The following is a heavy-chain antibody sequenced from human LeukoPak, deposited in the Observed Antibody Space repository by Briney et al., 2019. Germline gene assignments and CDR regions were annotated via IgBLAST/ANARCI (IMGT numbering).Heavy chain of an antibody. Sequence: GASVKVSCKASGYTFTSYDIIWVRQASGQGLEWMGWMNPNSGHTGYAQKFQGRVTMTRTTSISTAYMELTSLTSEDSAVYCCARSIVGVRKRNDYWGQGTLVTVSS. CDR1: GYTFTSYD. D-gene: IGHD1-26*01. J-gene: IGHJ4*02. CDR3: ARSIVGVRKRNDY. V-gene: IGHV1-8*01. CDR2: MNPNSGHT.